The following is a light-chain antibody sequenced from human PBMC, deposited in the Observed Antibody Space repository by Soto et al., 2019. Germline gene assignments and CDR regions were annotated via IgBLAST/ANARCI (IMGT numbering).Light chain of an antibody. V-gene: IGKV3-20*01. CDR3: QQYGSSPWT. J-gene: IGKJ1*01. Sequence: EIVMTQSPATLSVSPGERATLSCRASQTVRSSSLAWYQQKPGQAPRLLIYGASGRAAGIPARFSASGTGTDFTLTISRLEPEDFAVYYCQQYGSSPWTFGQGTKVDIK. CDR1: QTVRSSS. CDR2: GAS.